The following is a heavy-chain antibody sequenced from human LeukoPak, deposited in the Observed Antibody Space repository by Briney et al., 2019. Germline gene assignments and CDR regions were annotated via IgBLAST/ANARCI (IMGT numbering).Heavy chain of an antibody. Sequence: SETLSLXCTVSGYSISSGYYWGWIRQPPGKGLEWIGSIYYSGSTYYNPSLKSRVTISVDTSKNQFSLKLSSVTAADTAVYYCARHNIAPGGIVGATTFDYWGQGTLVTVSS. D-gene: IGHD1-26*01. J-gene: IGHJ4*02. CDR3: ARHNIAPGGIVGATTFDY. CDR1: GYSISSGYY. CDR2: IYYSGST. V-gene: IGHV4-38-2*02.